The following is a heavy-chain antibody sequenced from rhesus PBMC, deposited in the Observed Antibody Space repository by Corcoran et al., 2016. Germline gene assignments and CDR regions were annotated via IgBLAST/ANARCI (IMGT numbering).Heavy chain of an antibody. Sequence: QVQLQESGPGLVKPSETLSLTCAVSGGSISSGYYYWSGIRQPPGKGLEWIGYITYSGNTSYNPSLKSRVTISRDTSKNQFSLKLSSVTAADTAVYCCARDEGYSGSYYWGQGVLVTVSS. V-gene: IGHV4-122*02. J-gene: IGHJ4*01. CDR3: ARDEGYSGSYY. CDR2: ITYSGNT. CDR1: GGSISSGYYY. D-gene: IGHD3-16*01.